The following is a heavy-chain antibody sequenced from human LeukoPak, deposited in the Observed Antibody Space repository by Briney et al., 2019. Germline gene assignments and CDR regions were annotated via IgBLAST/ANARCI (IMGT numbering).Heavy chain of an antibody. D-gene: IGHD3-22*01. CDR3: AKDPTHYRVWDDYDSTVLSY. CDR2: ISGSGGST. CDR1: GFTFSSYA. J-gene: IGHJ4*02. V-gene: IGHV3-23*01. Sequence: PGGSLRLSCAASGFTFSSYAMSWVRQAPGKGLEWVSAISGSGGSTYYADSVKGRFTISRDNSKNTLYLQMNSLRAEDTAVYYCAKDPTHYRVWDDYDSTVLSYWGQGTLVTVSS.